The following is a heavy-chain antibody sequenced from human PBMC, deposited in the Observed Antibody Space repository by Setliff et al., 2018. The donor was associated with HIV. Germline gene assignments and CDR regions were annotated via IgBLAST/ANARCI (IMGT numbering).Heavy chain of an antibody. D-gene: IGHD3-3*01. Sequence: PVESLKISCKGSGFNFNTYWIAWVRQMPGKGLEWMGVIYPGDSDTRYSPSFQGQVTISADKSINTAYLQWSSLKASDTAMYYCARREAFYEYWSDYYGGQNYFDYWGQGTLVTVSS. CDR3: ARREAFYEYWSDYYGGQNYFDY. V-gene: IGHV5-51*01. CDR1: GFNFNTYW. CDR2: IYPGDSDT. J-gene: IGHJ4*02.